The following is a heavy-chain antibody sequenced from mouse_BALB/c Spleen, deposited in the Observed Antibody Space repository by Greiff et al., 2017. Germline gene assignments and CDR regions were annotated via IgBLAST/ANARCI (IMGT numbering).Heavy chain of an antibody. CDR3: TGGNYLYYFDY. CDR2: INPSNGGT. V-gene: IGHV1S81*02. CDR1: GYTFTSYY. J-gene: IGHJ2*01. Sequence: VQLQQSGAELVKPGASVKLSCKASGYTFTSYYMYWVKQRPGQGLEWIGGINPSNGGTNFNEKFKSKATLTVDKSSSTAYMQLSSLTSEDSAVYYCTGGNYLYYFDYWGQGTTLTVSS. D-gene: IGHD2-1*01.